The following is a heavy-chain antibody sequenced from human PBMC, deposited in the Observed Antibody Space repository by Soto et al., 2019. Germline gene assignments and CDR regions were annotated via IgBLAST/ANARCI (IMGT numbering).Heavy chain of an antibody. CDR3: AIVSDSSGYPGGAFDI. J-gene: IGHJ3*02. D-gene: IGHD3-22*01. Sequence: QVQLVESGGGVVQPGRSLRLSCAASGFTFSSYGMHWVRQAPGKGLEWVAVIWYDGSNKYYADSVKGRFTISRDNSKNTLYLQMNSLRAEDTAVYYCAIVSDSSGYPGGAFDIWGQGTMVTVSS. CDR2: IWYDGSNK. V-gene: IGHV3-33*01. CDR1: GFTFSSYG.